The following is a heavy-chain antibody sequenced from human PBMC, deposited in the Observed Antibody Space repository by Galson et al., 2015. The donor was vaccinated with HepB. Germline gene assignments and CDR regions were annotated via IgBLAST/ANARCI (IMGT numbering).Heavy chain of an antibody. J-gene: IGHJ6*02. V-gene: IGHV5-51*01. Sequence: QSGAEVKKPGESLKISCKGSDYSFSNYWIAWVRQMPGGGLEWMGIVHPDDSDTRYSPAFQGQVTISADESVSTAFLQWSSLKASDTAMYYCARHRMPRLATHFALDVWGQGTTVIVSS. D-gene: IGHD1-26*01. CDR1: DYSFSNYW. CDR2: VHPDDSDT. CDR3: ARHRMPRLATHFALDV.